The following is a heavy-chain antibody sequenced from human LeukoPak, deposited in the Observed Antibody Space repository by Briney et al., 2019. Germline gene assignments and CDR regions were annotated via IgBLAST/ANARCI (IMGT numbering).Heavy chain of an antibody. D-gene: IGHD3-22*01. CDR3: AKDPYLHDSSGYYPAGYFQH. V-gene: IGHV3-33*06. Sequence: PGGSLRLSCAASGFTFSSYGMHWVRQAPGKGLEWMAVIWYDGSNKYYADSVNGRFTISRDNSKNTLYLQMNSLRAEDTAVYYCAKDPYLHDSSGYYPAGYFQHWGQGTLVTVSS. CDR2: IWYDGSNK. CDR1: GFTFSSYG. J-gene: IGHJ1*01.